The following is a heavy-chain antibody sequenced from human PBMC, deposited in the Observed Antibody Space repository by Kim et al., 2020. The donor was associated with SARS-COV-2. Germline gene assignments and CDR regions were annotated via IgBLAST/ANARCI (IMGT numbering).Heavy chain of an antibody. J-gene: IGHJ6*02. D-gene: IGHD2-15*01. V-gene: IGHV3-15*01. Sequence: GGSLRLSCAASGFTFSNAWMSWVRQAPGKGLEWVGRIKSKTDGGTTDYAAPVKGRFTISRDDSKNTLYLQMNSLKTEDTAVYYCTTEDCSGGSCYSLDAFSTYGMDVWGQGTTVTVSS. CDR2: IKSKTDGGTT. CDR3: TTEDCSGGSCYSLDAFSTYGMDV. CDR1: GFTFSNAW.